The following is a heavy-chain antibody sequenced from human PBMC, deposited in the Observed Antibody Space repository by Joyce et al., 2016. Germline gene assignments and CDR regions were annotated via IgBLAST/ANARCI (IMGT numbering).Heavy chain of an antibody. Sequence: QVQWVQSGAEVKKPGASVKVSCKASGYTFTDYYIHWVRQAPGQGLGWMGGINLNSGGTECPQKLQGRVTMTRDTSIRTAYMELTGLRSDDTAVYYCARGDLRTSSPLFWYFALWGRGTLVTVSS. CDR2: INLNSGGT. V-gene: IGHV1-2*02. CDR1: GYTFTDYY. J-gene: IGHJ2*01. CDR3: ARGDLRTSSPLFWYFAL. D-gene: IGHD2-2*01.